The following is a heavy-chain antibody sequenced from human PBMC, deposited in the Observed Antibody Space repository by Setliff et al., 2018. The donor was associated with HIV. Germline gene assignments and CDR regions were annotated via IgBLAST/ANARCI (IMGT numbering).Heavy chain of an antibody. V-gene: IGHV4-34*01. CDR2: INHSGST. CDR1: GGSFSGYS. J-gene: IGHJ4*02. D-gene: IGHD6-19*01. Sequence: LSLTCAVYGGSFSGYSWSWIRQPPGKGLEWIGEINHSGSTNYNPSLKSRVTILVDTSKNQFSLKVSSVTAADTAVYYCARSALAGDPFDYWGQGTLVTVSS. CDR3: ARSALAGDPFDY.